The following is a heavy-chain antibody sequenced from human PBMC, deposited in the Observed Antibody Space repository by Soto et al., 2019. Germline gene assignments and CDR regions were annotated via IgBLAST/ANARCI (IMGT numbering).Heavy chain of an antibody. J-gene: IGHJ6*02. V-gene: IGHV3-33*01. CDR3: ARDRWEFQLFYYGLDV. Sequence: GGTLRLSCAASGFTFSNYGMHWVRQAPGKGLEWVAIIWYDGSNDYYVDSVKGRFTISRDNSKNTLSLQMNSLRAEDTAVYYCARDRWEFQLFYYGLDVWGQGTTVTVSS. CDR1: GFTFSNYG. D-gene: IGHD1-26*01. CDR2: IWYDGSND.